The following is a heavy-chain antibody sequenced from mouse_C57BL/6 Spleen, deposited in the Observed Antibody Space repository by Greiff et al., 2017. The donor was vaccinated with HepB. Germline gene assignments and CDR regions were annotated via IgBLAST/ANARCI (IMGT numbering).Heavy chain of an antibody. Sequence: QVQLQQSGAELVKPGASVKISCKASGYAFSCYWMNWVKQRPGKGLEWIGQIYPGDGDTNYNGKFKGKATLTADKSSSTAYMQLSSLTSEDSAVYFCARTITTVVATSAMDYWGQGTSVTVSS. J-gene: IGHJ4*01. CDR2: IYPGDGDT. V-gene: IGHV1-80*01. CDR3: ARTITTVVATSAMDY. CDR1: GYAFSCYW. D-gene: IGHD1-1*01.